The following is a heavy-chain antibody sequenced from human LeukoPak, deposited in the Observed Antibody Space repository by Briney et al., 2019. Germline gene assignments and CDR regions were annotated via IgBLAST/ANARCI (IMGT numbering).Heavy chain of an antibody. D-gene: IGHD6-13*01. Sequence: PSETLSLTCTVSGGSISTSSYYWGWIRQPPGKGLEWIGSIYYSGSTYYNPSLKSRVTISVDTSKNQFSLKLSSVTAADTAVYYCVGDSSSWTSWFDPWGQGTLVTVSS. CDR1: GGSISTSSYY. J-gene: IGHJ5*02. V-gene: IGHV4-39*07. CDR3: VGDSSSWTSWFDP. CDR2: IYYSGST.